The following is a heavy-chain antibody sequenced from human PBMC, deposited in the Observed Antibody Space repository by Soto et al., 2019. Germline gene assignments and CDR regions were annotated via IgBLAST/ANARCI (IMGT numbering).Heavy chain of an antibody. CDR2: ISAYNGNT. CDR1: GYTFTSYG. J-gene: IGHJ6*02. Sequence: GASVKVSCKASGYTFTSYGISWVRQAPGQGLEWMGWISAYNGNTNYAQKLQGRVTMTTDTSTSTAYMELRSLRSDDTAVYYCASLRGNGSGSYYNGYYYYGMDVWGQGTTVTVSS. D-gene: IGHD3-10*01. V-gene: IGHV1-18*01. CDR3: ASLRGNGSGSYYNGYYYYGMDV.